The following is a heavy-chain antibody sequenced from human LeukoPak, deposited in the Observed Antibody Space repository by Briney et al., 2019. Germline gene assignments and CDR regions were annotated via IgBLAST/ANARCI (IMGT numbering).Heavy chain of an antibody. CDR1: GGSFSGYY. CDR3: ASKPVWGGVDY. V-gene: IGHV4-34*01. J-gene: IGHJ4*02. CDR2: INHSGST. Sequence: SETLSLTCAVYGGSFSGYYWSWIRQPPGKGLEWIGEINHSGSTNYNPSLKSRVTISVDTSKNQFSLKLSSVTAADTAVYYCASKPVWGGVDYWGQGTLVTVSS. D-gene: IGHD3-16*01.